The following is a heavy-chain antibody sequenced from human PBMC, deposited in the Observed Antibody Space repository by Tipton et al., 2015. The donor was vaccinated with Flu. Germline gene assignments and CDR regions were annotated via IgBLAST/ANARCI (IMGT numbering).Heavy chain of an antibody. CDR2: IYYNGST. CDR1: GGSISSGGYY. V-gene: IGHV4-31*03. J-gene: IGHJ4*02. Sequence: TLSLTCTVSGGSISSGGYYWSWIRQHPGKGLEWIGYIYYNGSTYYNPSLKSRVTISIDTSKNQFSLKLSSVTAPDTAVYYCARALQNYFDYWGQGTLVTVSS. CDR3: ARALQNYFDY.